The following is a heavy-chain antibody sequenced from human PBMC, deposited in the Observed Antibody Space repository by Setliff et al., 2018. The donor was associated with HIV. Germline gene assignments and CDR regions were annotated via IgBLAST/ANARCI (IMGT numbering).Heavy chain of an antibody. CDR3: AIDMVGGWLRPMPDF. V-gene: IGHV1-24*01. D-gene: IGHD2-2*01. Sequence: GASVKVSCKVSGCTLREVSMHWVRQAPGRGLEWMGYFDPEDGETVYAQKFQGRVTMTEDTSTDTAHMELNGLRSEDTAVYYFAIDMVGGWLRPMPDFWGQGALVTVSS. J-gene: IGHJ1*01. CDR2: FDPEDGET. CDR1: GCTLREVS.